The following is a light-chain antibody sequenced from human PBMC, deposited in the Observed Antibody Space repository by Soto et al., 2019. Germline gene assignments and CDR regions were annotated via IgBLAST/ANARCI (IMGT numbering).Light chain of an antibody. Sequence: EIVLTQSPATLYLSPGERATLSCRASQSVSSYLAWYQQKAGQAPRRLIYGTSTRATGIPARVSGSGSRTEFTLTISCLQCEDFAVYYCQQYNNWPRTFCQATKVHIK. CDR2: GTS. CDR3: QQYNNWPRT. CDR1: QSVSSY. V-gene: IGKV3-15*01. J-gene: IGKJ1*01.